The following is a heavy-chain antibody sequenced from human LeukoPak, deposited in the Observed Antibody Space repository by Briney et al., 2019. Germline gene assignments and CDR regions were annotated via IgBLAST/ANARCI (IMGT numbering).Heavy chain of an antibody. D-gene: IGHD5-18*01. Sequence: GGSLRLSCAASGFTFSSYAMSWVRQAPGTGLEWVSAISGSGASTYYADSVKGRFTISRDNSKNTLYLQMNSLRAEDTAVYYCAKDASGYSYVDGTPTEFDYWGQGTLVTVSS. V-gene: IGHV3-23*01. J-gene: IGHJ4*02. CDR1: GFTFSSYA. CDR3: AKDASGYSYVDGTPTEFDY. CDR2: ISGSGAST.